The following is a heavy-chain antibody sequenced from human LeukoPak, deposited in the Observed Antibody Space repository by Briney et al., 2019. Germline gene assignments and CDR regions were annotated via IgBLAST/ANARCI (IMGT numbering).Heavy chain of an antibody. D-gene: IGHD2-2*01. CDR3: ARGPYCSSTSCYGSWFDP. J-gene: IGHJ5*02. V-gene: IGHV4-34*01. Sequence: PSETLSLTCAVDGGSFSGYYWSWIRQPPGKGLEWIGEINHSGSTNYNPSLKSRVTISVDTSKNQFSLKLSSVTAADTAVYYCARGPYCSSTSCYGSWFDPWGQGTLVTVSS. CDR1: GGSFSGYY. CDR2: INHSGST.